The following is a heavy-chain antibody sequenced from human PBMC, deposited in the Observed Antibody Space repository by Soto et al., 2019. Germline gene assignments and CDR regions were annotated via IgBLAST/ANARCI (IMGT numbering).Heavy chain of an antibody. CDR2: ISWNSGSI. Sequence: GGSLRLSCAASGFTFDDYAMHWVRQAPGKGLEWVSGISWNSGSIGYADSVKGRFTISRDNAKNSLYLQMNSLRAEDTALYYCAKALVWGFYFDYWGQGTLVTVSS. J-gene: IGHJ4*02. CDR1: GFTFDDYA. CDR3: AKALVWGFYFDY. V-gene: IGHV3-9*01. D-gene: IGHD7-27*01.